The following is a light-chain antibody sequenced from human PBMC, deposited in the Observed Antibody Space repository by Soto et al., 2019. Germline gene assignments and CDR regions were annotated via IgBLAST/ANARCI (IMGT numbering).Light chain of an antibody. Sequence: EIVLTQSPGTLSLSPGERATLSCRASQSVSSTYLAWYQQKPGQAPRLLIYGASSRATGIPDRFSGSGSGTDFTLTISRLEPEDFAVYYCQQYVSSTRIFTFGPGTKVDIK. CDR2: GAS. CDR1: QSVSSTY. J-gene: IGKJ3*01. V-gene: IGKV3-20*01. CDR3: QQYVSSTRIFT.